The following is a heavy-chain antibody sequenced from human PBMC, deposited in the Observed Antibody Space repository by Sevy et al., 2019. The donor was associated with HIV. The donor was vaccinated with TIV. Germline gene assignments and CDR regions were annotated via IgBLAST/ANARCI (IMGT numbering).Heavy chain of an antibody. V-gene: IGHV5-51*01. CDR2: IYPGDSDT. J-gene: IGHJ6*02. Sequence: GESLKISCKASGYRFTDYWIVWVRQMPGKGLEWMGIIYPGDSDTTYSPSFQGQVTISVDKSINTAYLQWSSLKASDTAIFYCARGARGTLPSYYYYPMDVWGQRTTVTVSS. CDR1: GYRFTDYW. D-gene: IGHD1-1*01. CDR3: ARGARGTLPSYYYYPMDV.